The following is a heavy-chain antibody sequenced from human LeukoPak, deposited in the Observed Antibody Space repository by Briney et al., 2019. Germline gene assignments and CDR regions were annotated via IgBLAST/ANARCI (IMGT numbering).Heavy chain of an antibody. CDR3: AKDGFDYYDSSGYYYFNY. J-gene: IGHJ4*02. CDR2: ISGSGGST. D-gene: IGHD3-22*01. V-gene: IGHV3-23*01. CDR1: GFTFSNYA. Sequence: GGSLRLSCAASGFTFSNYAMNWVRQAPGKGLEWVSVISGSGGSTYYAGSVKGRFTISRDNSKNTLYLQMNSLRAEDTAVYYCAKDGFDYYDSSGYYYFNYWGQGTLVTVSS.